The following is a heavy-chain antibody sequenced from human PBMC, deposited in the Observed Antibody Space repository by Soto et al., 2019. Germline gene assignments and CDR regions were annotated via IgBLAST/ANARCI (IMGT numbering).Heavy chain of an antibody. CDR1: GFTFSSYW. CDR2: IKQDGSEK. V-gene: IGHV3-7*01. Sequence: GGSLRLSCAASGFTFSSYWMSWVRQAPGKGLEWVANIKQDGSEKSYVDSVKGRFTISRDNAKNSLYLQMNSLRAEDTAVYYCARDPNIVLVPASLRSYSYDYGMDVRREGPPVTV. J-gene: IGHJ6*02. CDR3: ARDPNIVLVPASLRSYSYDYGMDV. D-gene: IGHD2-2*01.